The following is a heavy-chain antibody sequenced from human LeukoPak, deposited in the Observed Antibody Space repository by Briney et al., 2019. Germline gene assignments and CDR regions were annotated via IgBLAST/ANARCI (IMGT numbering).Heavy chain of an antibody. CDR3: ARASHSKNYYYYMDA. Sequence: SETLSLTCAVYGGSFSGYYWSWIRQPLGKGLEWIGEINHSGSTNYNPSLKSRVTISVDTSKNQFSLKLSSVTAADTAVYYCARASHSKNYYYYMDAWGKGTTVTVSS. CDR1: GGSFSGYY. V-gene: IGHV4-34*01. J-gene: IGHJ6*03. CDR2: INHSGST.